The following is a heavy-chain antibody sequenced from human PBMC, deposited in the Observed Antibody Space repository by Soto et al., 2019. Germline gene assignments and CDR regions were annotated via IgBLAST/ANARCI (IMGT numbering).Heavy chain of an antibody. D-gene: IGHD3-3*01. CDR1: GFTFSSYA. CDR3: AASVLRFLEWLLKLPFDY. CDR2: ISGSGGST. J-gene: IGHJ4*02. Sequence: GGSLRLSCAASGFTFSSYAMGWVRQAPGKGLEWVSAISGSGGSTYYADSVKGRFTISRDNSKNTLYLQMNSLRAEDTAVYYCAASVLRFLEWLLKLPFDYWGQGTLVTVSS. V-gene: IGHV3-23*01.